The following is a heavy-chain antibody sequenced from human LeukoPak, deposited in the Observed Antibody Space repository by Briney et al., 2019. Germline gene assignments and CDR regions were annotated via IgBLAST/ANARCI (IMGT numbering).Heavy chain of an antibody. CDR3: AKGKSSSGWLPIHY. D-gene: IGHD6-19*01. V-gene: IGHV3-9*01. CDR2: ISSNRGSI. Sequence: GGSLRLSSAASGFSFDDYAMDWVRQAPGKGLEGVSGISSNRGSIGYAYSVKRRFTISRDNANNSLHLQMNNLTAEYTALYYCAKGKSSSGWLPIHYWGQGTLVTVSS. J-gene: IGHJ4*02. CDR1: GFSFDDYA.